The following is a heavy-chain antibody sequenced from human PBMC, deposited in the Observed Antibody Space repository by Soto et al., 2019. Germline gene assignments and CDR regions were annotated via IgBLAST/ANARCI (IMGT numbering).Heavy chain of an antibody. D-gene: IGHD6-6*01. J-gene: IGHJ4*02. Sequence: ASVQVSCKASGYTFTSYGISWVRQAPGQGLEWMGWINPNSGGTNYAQKFQGWVTMTRDTSISTAYLELSRLRSDDTAVYYCARVSSSSAGPFDYWGQGTLVTVSS. CDR3: ARVSSSSAGPFDY. CDR2: INPNSGGT. CDR1: GYTFTSYG. V-gene: IGHV1-2*04.